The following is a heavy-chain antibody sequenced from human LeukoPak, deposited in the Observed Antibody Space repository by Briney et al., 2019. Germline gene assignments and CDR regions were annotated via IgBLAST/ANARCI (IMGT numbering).Heavy chain of an antibody. CDR3: ARHPGYSSSWYFDY. CDR1: GYSFTCCW. V-gene: IGHV5-51*01. D-gene: IGHD6-13*01. J-gene: IGHJ4*02. CDR2: IYPGDSET. Sequence: GESLKISCQGSGYSFTCCWIAWVRQMPGKGLEWVDIIYPGDSETRYSPSFHGQVTISADKSISTAYLQWSSLKASDTAIYYCARHPGYSSSWYFDYWGQGTLVTVSS.